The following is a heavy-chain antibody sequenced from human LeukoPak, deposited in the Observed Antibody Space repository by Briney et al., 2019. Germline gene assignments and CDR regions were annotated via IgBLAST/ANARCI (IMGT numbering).Heavy chain of an antibody. J-gene: IGHJ4*02. Sequence: PGGSLRLSCAASGFSVRTTYMSWVRQTPGRGLEWVSVLYTGGGTDHADSVKGRFTISRDISKNTLSLQMNSLRVEGTAIYYCTRSGYRHPYHFDSWGQGTLVTVSS. D-gene: IGHD3-22*01. CDR1: GFSVRTTY. V-gene: IGHV3-53*01. CDR2: LYTGGGT. CDR3: TRSGYRHPYHFDS.